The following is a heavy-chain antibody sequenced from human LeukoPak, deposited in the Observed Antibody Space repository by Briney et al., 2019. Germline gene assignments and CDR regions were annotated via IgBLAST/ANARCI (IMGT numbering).Heavy chain of an antibody. CDR2: IRYDGSDK. Sequence: PGGSLRLSCAASGFTFNNFAIHWVRQAPGKGLEWVTFIRYDGSDKYYADSVKGRFTISRDNFKNMLFLQMNSLRPEDTAVYYCAAVTTSGNDYWGQGILVTVSS. D-gene: IGHD4-17*01. CDR3: AAVTTSGNDY. CDR1: GFTFNNFA. V-gene: IGHV3-30*02. J-gene: IGHJ4*02.